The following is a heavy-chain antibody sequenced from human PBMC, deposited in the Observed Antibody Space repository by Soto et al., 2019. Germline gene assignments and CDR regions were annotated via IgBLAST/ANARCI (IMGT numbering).Heavy chain of an antibody. V-gene: IGHV3-7*03. Sequence: GGSLRLSCAASGFTFSSYWMSWVRQAPGKGLEWVANIKQDGSEKDYVDSVKGRFTISRDNAKNSLYLQMNSLRAEVTAVYYGARAPVGRSNWFDPWGQGTLVTVSS. CDR2: IKQDGSEK. CDR1: GFTFSSYW. CDR3: ARAPVGRSNWFDP. J-gene: IGHJ5*02. D-gene: IGHD3-10*01.